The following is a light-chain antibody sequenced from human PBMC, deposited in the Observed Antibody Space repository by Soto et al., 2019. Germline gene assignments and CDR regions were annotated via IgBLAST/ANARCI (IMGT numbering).Light chain of an antibody. CDR2: GAS. CDR1: QSVCTNY. Sequence: EIVLTQSPGTLSFSPGERATLSCRASQSVCTNYLAWYQTKPGQAPRLLIYGASSRATDIPDRFSGSGSGTDFTLTITRLKAEDFAVYYCQQYGNSPPTFGQGTKVEIK. CDR3: QQYGNSPPT. V-gene: IGKV3-20*01. J-gene: IGKJ1*01.